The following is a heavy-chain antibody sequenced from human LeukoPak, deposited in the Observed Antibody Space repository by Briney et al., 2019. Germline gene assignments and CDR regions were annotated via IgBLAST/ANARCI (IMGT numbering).Heavy chain of an antibody. CDR3: ARGRGAYCSSTSCAFDP. V-gene: IGHV3-53*01. D-gene: IGHD2-2*01. CDR2: IYSGGST. CDR1: GFTVSSNY. Sequence: PGGSLRLSCAASGFTVSSNYMSWVRQAPGKGLEWVSVIYSGGSTYYADSVKGRFTISRDNSKNTLYLQMNSLRAEDTAVYYCARGRGAYCSSTSCAFDPWGQGTLVTVSS. J-gene: IGHJ5*02.